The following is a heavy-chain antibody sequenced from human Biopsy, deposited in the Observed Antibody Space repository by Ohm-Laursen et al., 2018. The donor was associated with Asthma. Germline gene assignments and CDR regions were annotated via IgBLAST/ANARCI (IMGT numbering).Heavy chain of an antibody. CDR1: GYNFISFA. Sequence: ASVKVSCKASGYNFISFAIHWVRQAPGQRLEWMGWVNTGNGDTKYSQKFQGRVTITRDTSASTAYMDLSSLRSEDTAVYYCARGQKSAGDRWFDPWGQGTLVTVSS. CDR3: ARGQKSAGDRWFDP. V-gene: IGHV1-3*04. J-gene: IGHJ5*02. CDR2: VNTGNGDT. D-gene: IGHD6-13*01.